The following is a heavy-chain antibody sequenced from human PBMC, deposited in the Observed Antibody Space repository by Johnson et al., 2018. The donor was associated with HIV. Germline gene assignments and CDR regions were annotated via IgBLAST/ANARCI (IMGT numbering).Heavy chain of an antibody. D-gene: IGHD3-3*01. CDR1: GFTFSSYA. CDR3: ARDRRGGYYNFWSGYNPEDGAFDI. Sequence: QMLLVESGGGVVQPGRSMRLSCAASGFTFSSYAMHWVRQAPGKGLEWVAVISYDGNNRYYLDSVKGRFTISRDNSNNKLYLQMNSLRAEDTAVYYCARDRRGGYYNFWSGYNPEDGAFDIWGQGTMVTVSS. J-gene: IGHJ3*02. CDR2: ISYDGNNR. V-gene: IGHV3-30*04.